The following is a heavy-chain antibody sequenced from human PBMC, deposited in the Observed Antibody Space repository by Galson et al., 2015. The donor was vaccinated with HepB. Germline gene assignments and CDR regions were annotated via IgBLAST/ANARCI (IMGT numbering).Heavy chain of an antibody. CDR1: GFTFDDYS. J-gene: IGHJ5*02. CDR2: ISWTSGSV. Sequence: SLRLSCAASGFTFDDYSMHWVRQAPGRGLEWVSAISWTSGSVVYADTVKGRVTITSDNANNSLYQQMNSLRAEDTALYYCAKDTGAYYYCAGAPSHPCGQASLVTVSS. V-gene: IGHV3-9*01. CDR3: AKDTGAYYYCAGAPSHP. D-gene: IGHD3-10*01.